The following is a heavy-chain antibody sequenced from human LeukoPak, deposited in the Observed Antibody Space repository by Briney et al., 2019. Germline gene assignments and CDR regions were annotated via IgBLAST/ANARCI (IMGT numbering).Heavy chain of an antibody. CDR3: ARELGSTGSSVY. V-gene: IGHV1-69*13. CDR1: VGSFTTYI. CDR2: IVPVSGTT. J-gene: IGHJ4*02. Sequence: SVKVSCKASVGSFTTYIITWVRQAPGQGLEWMGRIVPVSGTTQYAQNFQGRVTITPDESASTAYMELKSLRPEDTAVYYCARELGSTGSSVYWGQGTLVTVSS. D-gene: IGHD1-1*01.